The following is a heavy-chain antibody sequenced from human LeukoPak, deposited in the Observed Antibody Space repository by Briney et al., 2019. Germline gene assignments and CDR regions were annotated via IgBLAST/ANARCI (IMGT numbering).Heavy chain of an antibody. V-gene: IGHV3-23*01. CDR2: ISGDGTET. J-gene: IGHJ4*02. D-gene: IGHD2-15*01. Sequence: GGSLRLSCAASGLTFRNYAMSWVREAPGKGLEWVSTISGDGTETFFADSVRGRFTISRDNSKSTVSLQMNSLRVEDMAVYYCAKGGHYSFFDYWGRGTLVIISS. CDR3: AKGGHYSFFDY. CDR1: GLTFRNYA.